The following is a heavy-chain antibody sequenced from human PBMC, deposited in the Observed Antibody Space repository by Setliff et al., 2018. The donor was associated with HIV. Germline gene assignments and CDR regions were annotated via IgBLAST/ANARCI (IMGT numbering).Heavy chain of an antibody. CDR3: PKDSGDGYNYVAYYFDY. D-gene: IGHD5-12*01. CDR2: IGWNSGSI. J-gene: IGHJ4*02. Sequence: GGSLRLSCAASGFTFSNYAMHWVRQAPGTGLEWVSGIGWNSGSIGYADSVKGRFTISRDNAKTSLYLQMNSLRAEDTALYYCPKDSGDGYNYVAYYFDYWGQGTLVTVSS. CDR1: GFTFSNYA. V-gene: IGHV3-9*01.